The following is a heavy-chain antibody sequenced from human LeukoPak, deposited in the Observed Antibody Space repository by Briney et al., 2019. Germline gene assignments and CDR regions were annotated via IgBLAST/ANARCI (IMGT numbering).Heavy chain of an antibody. CDR3: ATQGVLDAFDI. Sequence: GGSLRLSCAASGFTFRNAWMIWVRQAPGKGLEWVGRIKSRADGGTPDYAAPVTGRFTISRDDSNGTLFLQMNSLTTEDTAVYYCATQGVLDAFDIWGQGTMVIVSS. CDR2: IKSRADGGTP. V-gene: IGHV3-15*01. D-gene: IGHD3-10*01. CDR1: GFTFRNAW. J-gene: IGHJ3*02.